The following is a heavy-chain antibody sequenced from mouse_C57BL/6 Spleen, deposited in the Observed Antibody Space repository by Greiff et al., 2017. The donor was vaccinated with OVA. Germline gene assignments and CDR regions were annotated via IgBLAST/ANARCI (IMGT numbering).Heavy chain of an antibody. D-gene: IGHD1-1*01. V-gene: IGHV1-15*01. J-gene: IGHJ3*01. CDR3: TREGNYYYGSSWFAY. CDR2: IDPETGGT. CDR1: GYTFTDYE. Sequence: QVQLQQSGAELVRPGASVTLSCKASGYTFTDYEMHWVKQTPVHGLEWIGAIDPETGGTAYNQKFKGKAILTADKSSSTAYMELRSLTSEDSAVYYCTREGNYYYGSSWFAYWGQGTLVTVSA.